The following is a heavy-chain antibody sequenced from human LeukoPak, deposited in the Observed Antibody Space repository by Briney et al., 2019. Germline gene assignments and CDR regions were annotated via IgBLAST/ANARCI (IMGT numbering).Heavy chain of an antibody. D-gene: IGHD5-18*01. J-gene: IGHJ4*02. CDR1: GFTFSSYG. CDR2: INSNGDYI. V-gene: IGHV3-21*01. CDR3: ARGSVVHTGFNS. Sequence: GGSLRLSCAASGFTFSSYGMHWVRQAPGKGLEWVSSINSNGDYIFYANSLKGRFTISRDNAKNSLYLQMNSLRVEDTAVYYCARGSVVHTGFNSWGQGTLVTVSS.